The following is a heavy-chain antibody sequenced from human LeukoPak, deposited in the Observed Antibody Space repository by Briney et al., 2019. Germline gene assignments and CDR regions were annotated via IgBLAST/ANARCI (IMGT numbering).Heavy chain of an antibody. V-gene: IGHV5-51*01. D-gene: IGHD2-2*01. J-gene: IGHJ6*02. CDR1: GYSFTSYW. CDR3: ARLGAYCSSTSCDPYYYYGMDV. CDR2: IYPGDSDT. Sequence: GESLKISCKGSGYSFTSYWIGWVRQMPGKGLEWMGLIYPGDSDTRYRPSFQGQVTISADKSISTAYLQWSSLKASDTAMYYCARLGAYCSSTSCDPYYYYGMDVWGQATTVTVSS.